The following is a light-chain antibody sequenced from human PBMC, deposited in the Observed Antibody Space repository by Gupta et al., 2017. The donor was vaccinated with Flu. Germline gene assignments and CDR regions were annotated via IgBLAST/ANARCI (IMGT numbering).Light chain of an antibody. Sequence: VTITGTGDGVRNDYVAWCQQKTGQAPVFLMYGKKSRTSGVPDRFSGSTYAATASFTTTGAHAEEGADYYCHSQDNSSNNWVFGGGTKRTVL. CDR2: GKK. CDR3: HSQDNSSNNWV. V-gene: IGLV3-19*01. J-gene: IGLJ3*02. CDR1: GVRNDY.